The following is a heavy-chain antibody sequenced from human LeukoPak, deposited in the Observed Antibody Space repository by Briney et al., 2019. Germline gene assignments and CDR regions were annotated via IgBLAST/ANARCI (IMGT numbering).Heavy chain of an antibody. J-gene: IGHJ4*02. D-gene: IGHD3-3*01. V-gene: IGHV4-30-4*08. CDR2: IYYSGST. CDR3: ARDPGRGYYIAHDY. CDR1: GGSISSGDYY. Sequence: SETLSLTCTVSGGSISSGDYYWSWIRRPPGKGLEWIGYIYYSGSTYYNPSLKSRVTISVDTSKNQFSLKLSSVTAADTAVYYCARDPGRGYYIAHDYWGQGTLVTVSS.